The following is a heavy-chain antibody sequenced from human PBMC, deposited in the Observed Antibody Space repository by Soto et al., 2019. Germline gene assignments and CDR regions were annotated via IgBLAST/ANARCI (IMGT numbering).Heavy chain of an antibody. J-gene: IGHJ4*02. CDR1: GFSLSNARMG. Sequence: SGPTLVNPTETLTLTCTVSGFSLSNARMGVSWIRQPPGKALEWLAHIFSNDEKSYSASLKSRLTISKDTSKSQVVLTMTNMDPVDTATYYCARIRLDILTSWYYFDYWGQGTLVTVSS. D-gene: IGHD3-9*01. CDR2: IFSNDEK. V-gene: IGHV2-26*01. CDR3: ARIRLDILTSWYYFDY.